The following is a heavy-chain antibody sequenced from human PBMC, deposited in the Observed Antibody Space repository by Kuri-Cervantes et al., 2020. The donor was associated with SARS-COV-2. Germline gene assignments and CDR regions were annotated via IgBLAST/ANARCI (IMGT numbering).Heavy chain of an antibody. CDR1: GFTFSNYG. CDR2: IRFDGSNT. Sequence: GGSLRLSCVASGFTFSNYGMNWVRQAPGKGLEWVAFIRFDGSNTYYTDSVKGRFTISRHNSKNTLYLQMNSLRAEDTAVYYCASSYGSGSYVDYWGQGTLVTVSS. CDR3: ASSYGSGSYVDY. V-gene: IGHV3-30*02. J-gene: IGHJ4*02. D-gene: IGHD3-10*01.